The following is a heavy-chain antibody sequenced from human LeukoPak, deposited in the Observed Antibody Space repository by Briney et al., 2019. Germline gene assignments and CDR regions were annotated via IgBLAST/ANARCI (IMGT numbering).Heavy chain of an antibody. CDR2: ISGSGGST. CDR3: AKETLYGDYSEVWCFDL. Sequence: GGSLRLSCAASGFTFSSYAMSWVRQAPGKGLEWVSAISGSGGSTYYADSVKGRFTISRDNSKNTLYLQMNSLRAEDTAVYYCAKETLYGDYSEVWCFDLWGRGTLVTVSS. CDR1: GFTFSSYA. V-gene: IGHV3-23*01. J-gene: IGHJ2*01. D-gene: IGHD4-17*01.